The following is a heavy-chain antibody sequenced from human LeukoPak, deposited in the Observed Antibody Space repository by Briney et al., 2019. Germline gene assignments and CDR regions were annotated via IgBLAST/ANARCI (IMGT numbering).Heavy chain of an antibody. Sequence: PGGSLRLSCEASQFTFSRFAMSWIRQAPGTGLEWVSTRSGSGTATYYADSVKGRFTTSRDNSKDTLYLQMDNLRADDTAVYYCAKHLGSHSFLFYYMDVWGTGTSVIVSS. CDR2: RSGSGTAT. D-gene: IGHD2-21*01. CDR3: AKHLGSHSFLFYYMDV. CDR1: QFTFSRFA. V-gene: IGHV3-23*01. J-gene: IGHJ6*03.